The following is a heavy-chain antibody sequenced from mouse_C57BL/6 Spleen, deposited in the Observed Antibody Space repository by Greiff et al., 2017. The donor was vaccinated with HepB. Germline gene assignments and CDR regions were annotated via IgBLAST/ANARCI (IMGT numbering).Heavy chain of an antibody. D-gene: IGHD1-1*01. J-gene: IGHJ2*01. V-gene: IGHV1-61*01. CDR2: IYPSDSET. CDR3: ARSITTVAYYFDY. Sequence: VQLQQPGAELVRPGSSVKLSCKASGYTFTSYWMDWVKQRPGQGLEWIGNIYPSDSETHYNQKFKDKATLTVDKSSSTAYMQLSSLTSEDSAVYYCARSITTVAYYFDYWGQGTTLTVSS. CDR1: GYTFTSYW.